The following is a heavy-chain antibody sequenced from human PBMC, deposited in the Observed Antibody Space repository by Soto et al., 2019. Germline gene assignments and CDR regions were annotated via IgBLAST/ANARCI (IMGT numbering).Heavy chain of an antibody. CDR3: ARLGYCSGGSCLAWFDP. CDR2: ISTFNGYT. CDR1: GYTFTSHG. Sequence: GASVKVSCKASGYTFTSHGISWVRQAPGQGLEWMGWISTFNGYTNYAQKLQGRVTMTTDTSTTTAYMELRRLRSDDTAVYYCARLGYCSGGSCLAWFDPWGQGTLVTVSS. D-gene: IGHD2-15*01. J-gene: IGHJ5*02. V-gene: IGHV1-18*01.